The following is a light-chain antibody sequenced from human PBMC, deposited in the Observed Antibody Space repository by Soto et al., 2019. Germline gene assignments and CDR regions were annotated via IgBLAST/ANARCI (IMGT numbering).Light chain of an antibody. CDR1: QSVSSSY. CDR2: GAS. J-gene: IGKJ1*01. CDR3: QQYGSSQWT. Sequence: EIVLTQSPGTLSLSPGERATLSCRASQSVSSSYLAWYQQQPGQAPRLLIYGASSRATGLPDRFNGSGSGTDFTLTNSRLEPEDFAVYYCQQYGSSQWTFGQGNKVEIK. V-gene: IGKV3-20*01.